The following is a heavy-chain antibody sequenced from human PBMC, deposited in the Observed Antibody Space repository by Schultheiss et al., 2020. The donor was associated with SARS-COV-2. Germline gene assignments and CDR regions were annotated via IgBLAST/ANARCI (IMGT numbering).Heavy chain of an antibody. V-gene: IGHV3-20*04. CDR1: GGSFSGYY. CDR3: ARDSRIAARASYNWFDP. J-gene: IGHJ5*02. Sequence: LSLTCAVYGGSFSGYYWSWIRQPPGKGLEWVSGISWNSGSIGYADSVKGRFTISRDNSKNTLYLQMNSLRAEDTALYYCARDSRIAARASYNWFDPWGQGTLVTVSS. D-gene: IGHD6-6*01. CDR2: ISWNSGSI.